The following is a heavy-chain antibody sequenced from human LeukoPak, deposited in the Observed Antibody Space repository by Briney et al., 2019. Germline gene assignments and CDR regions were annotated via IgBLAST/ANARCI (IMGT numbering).Heavy chain of an antibody. D-gene: IGHD2-15*01. CDR2: IYHSGST. CDR3: ARPRTYGPGYCSGGSCYRGDAFDI. V-gene: IGHV4-4*02. J-gene: IGHJ3*02. CDR1: GGSISSSNW. Sequence: PSETLSLTCAVSGGSISSSNWWSWVRQPPGKGLEWIGEIYHSGSTNYNPSLKSRVTISVDTSKNQFSLKLSSVTAADTAVYYCARPRTYGPGYCSGGSCYRGDAFDIWGQGTMVTVSS.